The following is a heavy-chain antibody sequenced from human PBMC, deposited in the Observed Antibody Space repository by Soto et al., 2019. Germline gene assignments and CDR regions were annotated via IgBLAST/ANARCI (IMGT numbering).Heavy chain of an antibody. D-gene: IGHD3-9*01. CDR1: GFSLNTRGVG. V-gene: IGHV2-5*02. J-gene: IGHJ4*02. CDR3: AHRRGDLLTGPYYIDY. CDR2: SSWDGEK. Sequence: QITLKESGPTLVKPTQPLTLTCTFSGFSLNTRGVGVGWIRQPPGKALEWLALSSWDGEKRYRPSLKSRVTITKDTSENEGVLTMTNMEPVDTATYFCAHRRGDLLTGPYYIDYWGQGTLVTVSS.